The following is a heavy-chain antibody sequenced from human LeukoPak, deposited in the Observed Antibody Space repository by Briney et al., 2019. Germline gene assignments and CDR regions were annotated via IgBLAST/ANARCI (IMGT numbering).Heavy chain of an antibody. V-gene: IGHV1-46*01. D-gene: IGHD5-12*01. CDR3: ARGGSGGKDWFDP. J-gene: IGHJ5*02. CDR2: ITPSGGST. Sequence: GASVKVSCKASGYTFTGYYIHWVRQAPGQGLEWMGIITPSGGSTSYAQKFRGRVTMTTDTSTSTVYMELSSLRSEDTAVYYCARGGSGGKDWFDPWGQGTLVTVSS. CDR1: GYTFTGYY.